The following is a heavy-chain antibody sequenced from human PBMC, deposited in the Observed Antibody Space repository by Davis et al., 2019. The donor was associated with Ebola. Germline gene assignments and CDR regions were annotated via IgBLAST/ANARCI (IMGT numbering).Heavy chain of an antibody. CDR3: ARGGRNEYSSSYE. Sequence: ASVKVSCKVSGYTFSTYGITWVRQAPGQGLEWMGWIVSTSGDTNYAQKFQGRVTMTRNTSISTAYMELSSLRSEDTAVYYCARGGRNEYSSSYEWGQGTLVTVSS. V-gene: IGHV1-8*02. CDR2: IVSTSGDT. D-gene: IGHD6-6*01. CDR1: GYTFSTYG. J-gene: IGHJ4*02.